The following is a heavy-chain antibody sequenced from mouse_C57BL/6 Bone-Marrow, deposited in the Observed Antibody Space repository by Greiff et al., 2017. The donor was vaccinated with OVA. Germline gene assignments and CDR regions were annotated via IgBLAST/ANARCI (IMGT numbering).Heavy chain of an antibody. V-gene: IGHV1-64*01. CDR1: GYTFTSYW. Sequence: QVQLQQPGAELVKPGASVKLSCKASGYTFTSYWMHWVKQRPGQGLEWIGMIHPNSGSTNYNEKFKNKATLTVDKSSSTAYMQRSSLTSEDSAVYYGARYGSSPYWDFDVWGTGTTVTVSS. J-gene: IGHJ1*03. CDR3: ARYGSSPYWDFDV. D-gene: IGHD1-1*01. CDR2: IHPNSGST.